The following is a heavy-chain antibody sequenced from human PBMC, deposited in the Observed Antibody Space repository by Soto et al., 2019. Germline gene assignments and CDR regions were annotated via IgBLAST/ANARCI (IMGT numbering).Heavy chain of an antibody. Sequence: WGSLRLSCAASGFTFSDYYMSWIRQAPGRGLEWVSYISSSGSTIYYADSVKGRFTISRDNAKNSLYLQMNSLRAEDTAVYYCARDGSSSWYGENWFDPWGQGTLVTVSS. J-gene: IGHJ5*02. CDR1: GFTFSDYY. V-gene: IGHV3-11*01. CDR3: ARDGSSSWYGENWFDP. CDR2: ISSSGSTI. D-gene: IGHD6-13*01.